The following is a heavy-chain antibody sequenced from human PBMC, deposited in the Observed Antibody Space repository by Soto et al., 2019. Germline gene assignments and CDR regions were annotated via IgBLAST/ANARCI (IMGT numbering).Heavy chain of an antibody. CDR2: VSYDGKVK. Sequence: GGSLRLSCAASGFTFSNYGMHWFRQAPGKGLEWVAVVSYDGKVKYYVDSVKGRFTISRDNSKNTLFLQMNSLTPEDTAFYYCAKEASIRVSRWYDYWGQGTLVTVSS. V-gene: IGHV3-30*18. D-gene: IGHD2-15*01. CDR1: GFTFSNYG. CDR3: AKEASIRVSRWYDY. J-gene: IGHJ4*02.